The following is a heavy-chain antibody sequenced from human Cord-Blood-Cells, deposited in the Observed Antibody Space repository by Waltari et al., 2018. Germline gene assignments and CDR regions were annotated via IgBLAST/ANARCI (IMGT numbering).Heavy chain of an antibody. J-gene: IGHJ4*02. V-gene: IGHV3-9*01. CDR3: AKEAYSGYGLDY. Sequence: EVQLVESGGGLVQPGRSLRLSCAASGFTFDDYAMHWVRQAPGKGLAWVSGISWNSGSIGYADSVKGRFTISRDNAKNSLYLQMNSLRAEDTALYYCAKEAYSGYGLDYWGQGTLVTVSS. CDR2: ISWNSGSI. CDR1: GFTFDDYA. D-gene: IGHD5-12*01.